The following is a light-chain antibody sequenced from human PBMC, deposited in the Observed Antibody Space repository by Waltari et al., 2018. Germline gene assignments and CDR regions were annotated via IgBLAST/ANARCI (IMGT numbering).Light chain of an antibody. CDR3: QQSYSPPHT. Sequence: DIQMTQSPSSLSASLRHRFTITCRAGQAISDTLNWYQQKPGKAPKLLIFATSNLQSGVPSRFTGSASGADFSLTINSLQPEDFATYYCQQSYSPPHTFGQGTRVDFK. V-gene: IGKV1-39*01. CDR1: QAISDT. J-gene: IGKJ1*01. CDR2: ATS.